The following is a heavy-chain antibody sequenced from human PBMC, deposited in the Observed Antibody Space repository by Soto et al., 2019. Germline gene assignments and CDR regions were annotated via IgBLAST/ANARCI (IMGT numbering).Heavy chain of an antibody. Sequence: QVQLVQSGAEVKKPGASVKVSCKASGYTFTSYGISWVRQAPGQGLEWMGWISAYNGNTNYAQKLQGRVTMTTDTSTSTAYMELRSLRSYDTAVYYCARGFAFGGVIVGFYGMDVWGQGTTVTVSS. V-gene: IGHV1-18*01. CDR2: ISAYNGNT. D-gene: IGHD3-16*02. J-gene: IGHJ6*02. CDR1: GYTFTSYG. CDR3: ARGFAFGGVIVGFYGMDV.